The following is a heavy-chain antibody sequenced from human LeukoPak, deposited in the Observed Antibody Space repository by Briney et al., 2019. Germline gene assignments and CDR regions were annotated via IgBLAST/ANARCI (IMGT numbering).Heavy chain of an antibody. Sequence: GGSLRLSCAASGFTVSTTYMSWVRQAPGKGLEWVASIKQDGSEKRYVDSVKGRFTISRDNAKNSLCLQMISLRVEDTAVYYCARDSGGSYWGQGTLVTVSS. CDR1: GFTVSTTY. V-gene: IGHV3-7*01. J-gene: IGHJ4*02. D-gene: IGHD1-26*01. CDR3: ARDSGGSY. CDR2: IKQDGSEK.